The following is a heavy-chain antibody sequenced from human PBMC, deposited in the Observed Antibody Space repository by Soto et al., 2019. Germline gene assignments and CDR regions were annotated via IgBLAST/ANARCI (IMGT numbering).Heavy chain of an antibody. D-gene: IGHD3-3*02. CDR2: IYYSGST. CDR3: ASPKIAFYNWFDP. J-gene: IGHJ5*02. CDR1: GGSLSSSSYY. V-gene: IGHV4-39*01. Sequence: TSETLSLTCTFSGGSLSSSSYYWGWVRQPPGKGLGWIGSIYYSGSTYYNPSLKSRVTISVDTSKNQFSLKLSSVTAADTAVYYCASPKIAFYNWFDPWGQGTLVTV.